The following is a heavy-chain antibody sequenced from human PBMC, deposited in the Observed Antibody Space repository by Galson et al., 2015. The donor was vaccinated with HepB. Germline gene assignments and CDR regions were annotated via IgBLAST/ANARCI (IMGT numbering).Heavy chain of an antibody. V-gene: IGHV3-21*01. CDR2: ISGNGAYI. CDR1: GFSFSDYN. Sequence: SLRLSCAASGFSFSDYNMHWVRQAPGKGLEWVASISGNGAYIYYADSVKGRFFTSKDNARKSLSLRLSSLRVDDTAVYFCARDAKMSLGNSWLNIFYLDYWGQGALVSVSS. D-gene: IGHD2/OR15-2a*01. CDR3: ARDAKMSLGNSWLNIFYLDY. J-gene: IGHJ4*02.